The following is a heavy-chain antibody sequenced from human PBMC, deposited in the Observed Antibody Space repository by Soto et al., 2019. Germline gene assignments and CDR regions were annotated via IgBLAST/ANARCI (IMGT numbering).Heavy chain of an antibody. CDR2: ISPSTSHI. CDR3: SGFSGGACHQNYGMDV. D-gene: IGHD2-21*02. Sequence: EVHLVESGGGLVKPGGSLRLSCAVSGFTFSSCTMNWVRQAPGKGLEGVSSISPSTSHIYYADSVKGRSTNSRDNAKNSLFQQMNSLRAEDTAVYYCSGFSGGACHQNYGMDVWGQGTTVTVSS. CDR1: GFTFSSCT. V-gene: IGHV3-21*01. J-gene: IGHJ6*02.